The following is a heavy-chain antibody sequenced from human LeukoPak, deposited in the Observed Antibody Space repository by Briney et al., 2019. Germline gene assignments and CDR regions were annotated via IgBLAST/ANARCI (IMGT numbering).Heavy chain of an antibody. Sequence: PSQTLSLTCTVSGGSISSGDYYWSWIRQPPGKGLEWIGYIYYSGSTYYNPSLKSRVTISVDTSKNQFSLKLSSVTAADTAVYYCARARLRYFDWLSFGRAFDIWGQGTMVTVSS. J-gene: IGHJ3*02. CDR1: GGSISSGDYY. D-gene: IGHD3-9*01. V-gene: IGHV4-30-4*08. CDR2: IYYSGST. CDR3: ARARLRYFDWLSFGRAFDI.